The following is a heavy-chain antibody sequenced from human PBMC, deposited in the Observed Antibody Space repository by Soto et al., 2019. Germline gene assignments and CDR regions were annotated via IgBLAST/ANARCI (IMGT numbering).Heavy chain of an antibody. J-gene: IGHJ4*02. V-gene: IGHV1-8*01. CDR3: ARRKERSGPHYFDS. Sequence: GASVKVSCKASGYTFITYDIHWVRQATGQGLEWMGWMNPYNGNAGYAQKFQGRVTMTRNTSISTAYMELSSLRSEDTAVYFCARRKERSGPHYFDSWGQGXLVTVYS. D-gene: IGHD6-25*01. CDR2: MNPYNGNA. CDR1: GYTFITYD.